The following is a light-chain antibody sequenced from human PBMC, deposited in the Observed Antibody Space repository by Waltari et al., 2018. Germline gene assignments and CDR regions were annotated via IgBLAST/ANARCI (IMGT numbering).Light chain of an antibody. CDR2: AAS. Sequence: VIWMTQSPSIVFASIGGRVTSNCRMSQVIDSYLAWFQQKPRKSPELLIYAASILQSGVPSRFSGSGSGTDFTLTISRLQSEDFATYYCQQYYTFPRAFGQGTKVEI. CDR3: QQYYTFPRA. CDR1: QVIDSY. V-gene: IGKV1D-8*01. J-gene: IGKJ1*01.